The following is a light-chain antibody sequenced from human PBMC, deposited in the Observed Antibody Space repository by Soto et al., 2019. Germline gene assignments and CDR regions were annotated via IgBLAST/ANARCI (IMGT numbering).Light chain of an antibody. V-gene: IGKV3-20*01. J-gene: IGKJ2*01. CDR1: ERVDSSY. Sequence: EIVLTQSPGTLSMSPGERATVSCRASERVDSSYLAWYQQKPGQAPRLVIYGVSNRATGIPDRFSGSGSGTDFSLTISRVEPEDFAVYYCQQYGSSPYTFGQGTKLEI. CDR2: GVS. CDR3: QQYGSSPYT.